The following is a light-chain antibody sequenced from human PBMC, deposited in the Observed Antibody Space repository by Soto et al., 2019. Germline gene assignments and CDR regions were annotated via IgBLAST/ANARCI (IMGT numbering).Light chain of an antibody. Sequence: EIVLTQSSGTLFLTPWERATLSCSASQSFSSNYLAWYQQKPGQAPRILIYGATTRATGIPDRFSGSESGTDFTLTISRLEPEDSAVYYCQQYSSVWTFGQGTKV. CDR3: QQYSSVWT. CDR1: QSFSSNY. CDR2: GAT. V-gene: IGKV3-20*01. J-gene: IGKJ1*01.